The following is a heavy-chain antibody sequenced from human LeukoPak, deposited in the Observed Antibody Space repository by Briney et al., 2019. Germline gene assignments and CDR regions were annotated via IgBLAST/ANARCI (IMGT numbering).Heavy chain of an antibody. CDR2: IIPILGIA. CDR1: GGTFSSYT. D-gene: IGHD6-19*01. Sequence: SVKVSCKASGGTFSSYTISWVRQAPGQGLEWMGWIIPILGIANYAQKFQGRVTITADKSTSTAYMELSSLRSEDTAVYYCASEGDSSGWYEGYWGQGTLVTVSS. V-gene: IGHV1-69*10. J-gene: IGHJ4*02. CDR3: ASEGDSSGWYEGY.